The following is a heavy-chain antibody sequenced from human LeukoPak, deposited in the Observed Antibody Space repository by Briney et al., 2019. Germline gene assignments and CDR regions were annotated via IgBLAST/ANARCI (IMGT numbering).Heavy chain of an antibody. CDR3: AKGDDQLLPYNWFDP. V-gene: IGHV3-23*01. CDR1: GFTFSNYA. CDR2: ITSSGDST. J-gene: IGHJ5*02. D-gene: IGHD2-2*01. Sequence: GGSLRLSCAASGFTFSNYAMNWVRQAPEKGLEWVSAITSSGDSTYYTDSVKGRFTISRDNSKNTLYLQMNSLRAEDTAVYYCAKGDDQLLPYNWFDPWGQGTLVTVSS.